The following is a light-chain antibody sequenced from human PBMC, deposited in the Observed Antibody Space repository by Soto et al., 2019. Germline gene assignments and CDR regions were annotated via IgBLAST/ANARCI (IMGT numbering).Light chain of an antibody. CDR1: SSDVGANNY. CDR3: SSYAGSNNFV. J-gene: IGLJ1*01. V-gene: IGLV2-8*01. CDR2: EVS. Sequence: QLVLTQPASVSGSPGQPITISCTGTSSDVGANNYVSWYQQHPGKAPKLMIYEVSKRPSGVPDRFSGSKSGNTASLTVSGLQAEDEADYYCSSYAGSNNFVFGTGTKLTVL.